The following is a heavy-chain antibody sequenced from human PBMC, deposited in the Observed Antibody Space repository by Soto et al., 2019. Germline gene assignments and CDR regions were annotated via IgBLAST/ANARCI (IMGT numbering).Heavy chain of an antibody. CDR1: GHSFTSYW. CDR2: IDPSDSYT. D-gene: IGHD2-8*01. J-gene: IGHJ5*02. V-gene: IGHV5-10-1*01. CDR3: ARLTNNWFDP. Sequence: GESLKISCKGSGHSFTSYWISWVRQMPGKGPEWMGRIDPSDSYTNYSPSFQGHVTISADKSITTAYLQWSSLKASDTSMYFCARLTNNWFDPWGQGTLVTVSS.